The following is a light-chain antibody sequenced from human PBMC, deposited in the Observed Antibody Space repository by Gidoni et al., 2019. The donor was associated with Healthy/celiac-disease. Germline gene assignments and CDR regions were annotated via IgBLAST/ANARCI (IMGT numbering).Light chain of an antibody. Sequence: QSALTQPASESGSTGQSSTISCTGTSSDVGGHNYVSWYHQHPGKAPHLMISDVRNRPSGVSNRFSVSKSGNTASLTISGLQAEDEAAYSCSSYTSSSTPSLYVFGTGTKVTVL. CDR2: DVR. CDR3: SSYTSSSTPSLYV. CDR1: SSDVGGHNY. J-gene: IGLJ1*01. V-gene: IGLV2-14*01.